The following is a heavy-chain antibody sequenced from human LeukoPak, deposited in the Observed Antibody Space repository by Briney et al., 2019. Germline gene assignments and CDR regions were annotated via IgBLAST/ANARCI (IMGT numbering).Heavy chain of an antibody. D-gene: IGHD6-13*01. Sequence: PGGSLRLSCATSGFTFRTYTMNWVRQAPGKGLEWVSSISSSTSDIYYADSVKGRFTISRDNSKNTLYLQINSLRAEDTAVYYCARPIGYSSSWPPHDPWGQGTLVTVSS. CDR2: ISSSTSDI. CDR1: GFTFRTYT. CDR3: ARPIGYSSSWPPHDP. J-gene: IGHJ5*02. V-gene: IGHV3-21*01.